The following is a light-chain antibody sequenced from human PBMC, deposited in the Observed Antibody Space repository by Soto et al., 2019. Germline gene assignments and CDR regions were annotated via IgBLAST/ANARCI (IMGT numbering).Light chain of an antibody. V-gene: IGKV3-20*01. CDR3: QQYGSAPRT. CDR2: VAY. J-gene: IGKJ2*01. Sequence: ELVLTQSPGTLSLSPGERATLSCRASQSVTSSYLAWYQQKPGQAPRLLIYVAYSMATGIPDRFSGSGSGTDFTLTISRLEPEDFEVYDCQQYGSAPRTLGQGTKLEIK. CDR1: QSVTSSY.